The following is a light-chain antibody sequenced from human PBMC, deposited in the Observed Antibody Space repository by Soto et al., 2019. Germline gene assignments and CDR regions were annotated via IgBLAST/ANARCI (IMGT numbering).Light chain of an antibody. CDR1: QSVSNNY. J-gene: IGKJ1*01. CDR3: KQYNNWPQT. Sequence: DIVLTQSPGALSLSPGERATLSCRASQSVSNNYLAWYQQKPGQAPRLLIYGESNRATGIPDGFSGSGSGKELTLTISRLEPEDFAEYNCKQYNNWPQTFGQGTKVDIX. CDR2: GES. V-gene: IGKV3-20*01.